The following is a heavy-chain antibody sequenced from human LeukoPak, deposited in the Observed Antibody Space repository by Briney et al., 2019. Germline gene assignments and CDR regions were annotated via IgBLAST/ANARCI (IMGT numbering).Heavy chain of an antibody. CDR3: SRINRTGVDGRGWFDF. V-gene: IGHV4-39*01. CDR1: GDSISRSPDY. Sequence: SETLSLTCSVSGDSISRSPDYLGWIRQPPGEGLGYIGGISKSGDTYYDPSLKVRVFMSVRPSRNQFSLKVPSVTVSDTAVYYCSRINRTGVDGRGWFDFWGQGTLVTVSS. J-gene: IGHJ5*01. D-gene: IGHD1-14*01. CDR2: ISKSGDT.